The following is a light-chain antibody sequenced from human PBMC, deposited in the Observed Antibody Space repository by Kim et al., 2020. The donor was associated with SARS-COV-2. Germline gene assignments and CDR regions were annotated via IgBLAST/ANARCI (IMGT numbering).Light chain of an antibody. CDR3: QQSGEG. V-gene: IGKV3-20*01. Sequence: EIVLTQSPGPLSLSPGERATLSCRASHSIRSSYLAWYQQKPGQAPRLLIYGASRRATGIPDRFSGSGSGTGFTLTINRLEPEDFAVYYCQQSGEGFDQGTKVDIK. CDR1: HSIRSSY. J-gene: IGKJ1*01. CDR2: GAS.